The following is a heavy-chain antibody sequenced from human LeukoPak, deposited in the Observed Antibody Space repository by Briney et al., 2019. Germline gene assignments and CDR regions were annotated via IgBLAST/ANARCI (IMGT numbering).Heavy chain of an antibody. Sequence: SETLSLTCTVSGGSINYYYWSWLRQPPGKGLEWIGYIYYSGSTTYSPSLKSRVTILIDTSKNQFSLKLTSVTAADTAVYYCARGMAVTGASAEYFQPWGQGTLVTVSS. CDR1: GGSINYYY. CDR2: IYYSGST. D-gene: IGHD6-13*01. CDR3: ARGMAVTGASAEYFQP. J-gene: IGHJ1*01. V-gene: IGHV4-59*01.